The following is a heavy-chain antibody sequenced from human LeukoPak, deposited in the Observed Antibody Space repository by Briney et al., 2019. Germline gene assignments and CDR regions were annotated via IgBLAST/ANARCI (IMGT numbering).Heavy chain of an antibody. J-gene: IGHJ4*02. CDR1: GGSISSYY. D-gene: IGHD6-13*01. V-gene: IGHV4-59*01. CDR2: IYYSGNT. Sequence: SEILSLTCTVSGGSISSYYWSWIRQPPGKGLEWLGYIYYSGNTNYNPSLKSRVTISVDTSKNQFSLRLSSVTAADTAVYFCARTVPRAGFGSSWHLDYWGQGTLVTVSS. CDR3: ARTVPRAGFGSSWHLDY.